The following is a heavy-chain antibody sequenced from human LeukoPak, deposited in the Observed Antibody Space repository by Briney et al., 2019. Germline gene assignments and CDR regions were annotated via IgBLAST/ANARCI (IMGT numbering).Heavy chain of an antibody. CDR1: GDSISGYY. CDR3: ARGQGATVPQVGKNWFDP. CDR2: IYTSGST. Sequence: SETLSLTCTVSGDSISGYYWSWIRQPAGKGLEWIGRIYTSGSTNYNPSLKSRVTMSVDTSKNQFSLKLISVTVADTAIYYCARGQGATVPQVGKNWFDPWGQGTLVTVSS. D-gene: IGHD1-26*01. V-gene: IGHV4-4*07. J-gene: IGHJ5*02.